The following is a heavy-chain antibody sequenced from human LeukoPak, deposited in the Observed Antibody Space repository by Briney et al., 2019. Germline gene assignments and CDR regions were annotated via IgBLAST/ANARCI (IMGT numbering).Heavy chain of an antibody. V-gene: IGHV3-48*04. CDR2: ISSSSSTI. Sequence: GGSLRLSCAASGFTFSSYSMNWVRQAPGKGLEWVSYISSSSSTIYYADSVKGRFTISRDNAKNSLYLQMNSLRAEDTAVYYCARTLYGYPDYWGQGTLVTVSS. CDR1: GFTFSSYS. CDR3: ARTLYGYPDY. J-gene: IGHJ4*02. D-gene: IGHD1-1*01.